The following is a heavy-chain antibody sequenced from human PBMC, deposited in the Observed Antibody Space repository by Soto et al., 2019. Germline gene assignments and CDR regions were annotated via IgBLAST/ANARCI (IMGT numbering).Heavy chain of an antibody. CDR1: GGSISSYY. D-gene: IGHD5-12*01. V-gene: IGHV4-59*12. CDR3: ARDSRGGYAFDY. CDR2: IYYSGST. Sequence: SETLSLTCTVSGGSISSYYWSWIRQPPGKGLEWIGYIYYSGSTNYNPSLKSRVTISVDTSKNQFSLKLSSVTAADTAVYYCARDSRGGYAFDYWGQGTLVTVSS. J-gene: IGHJ4*02.